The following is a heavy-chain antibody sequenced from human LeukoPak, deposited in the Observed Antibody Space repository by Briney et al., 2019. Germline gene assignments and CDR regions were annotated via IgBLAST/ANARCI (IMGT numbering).Heavy chain of an antibody. CDR3: AKDLYDRSGYYYTIMDY. CDR2: ISYDGRNK. J-gene: IGHJ4*02. V-gene: IGHV3-30*18. CDR1: GFTFRSFG. D-gene: IGHD3-22*01. Sequence: GRSLRLSCAASGFTFRSFGMHWVRQAPGKGLEWVAVISYDGRNKYYADSVKGRFTISRDNSKNTVFLQMNSLRSEDTAVYYCAKDLYDRSGYYYTIMDYWGQGTLVTVTS.